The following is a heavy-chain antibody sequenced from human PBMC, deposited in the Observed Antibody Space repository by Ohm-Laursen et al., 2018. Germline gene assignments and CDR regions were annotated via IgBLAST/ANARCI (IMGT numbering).Heavy chain of an antibody. D-gene: IGHD6-19*01. Sequence: GSLRLSCTASGFTFSSYAMSWVRQAPGKGLEWVSAISGSGGSTYYADSVKGRFTISRDNSKNTLYLQMNSLRAEDTAVYYCAKVIAVAGKFPFDYWGQGTLVTVSS. CDR1: GFTFSSYA. V-gene: IGHV3-23*01. CDR3: AKVIAVAGKFPFDY. J-gene: IGHJ4*02. CDR2: ISGSGGST.